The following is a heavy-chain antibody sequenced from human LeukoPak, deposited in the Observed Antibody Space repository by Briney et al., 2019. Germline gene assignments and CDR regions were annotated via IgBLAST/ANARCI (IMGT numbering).Heavy chain of an antibody. D-gene: IGHD5-12*01. V-gene: IGHV4-31*03. CDR1: GGSISSGGYY. CDR3: AGATGGYDVTFDP. Sequence: SQTLSLTCTVSGGSISSGGYYWSWIRQHPGRGLEWIGYIYYSGGTYYNPSLKSRVTISVDTSKNQFSLKLSSVTAADTAVYYCAGATGGYDVTFDPWGQGTLVTVSS. J-gene: IGHJ5*02. CDR2: IYYSGGT.